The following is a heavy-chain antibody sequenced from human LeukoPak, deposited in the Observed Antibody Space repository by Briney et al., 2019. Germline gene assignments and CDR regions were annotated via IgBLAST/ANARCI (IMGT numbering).Heavy chain of an antibody. CDR2: ISSSGSTI. D-gene: IGHD1-26*01. CDR1: GFTFSDYY. J-gene: IGHJ4*02. Sequence: GGSLRLSCAASGFTFSDYYMSWIRQAPGKGLEWVSYISSSGSTIYYADSVKGRFTISRDNAKNSLYLQMNSLRAEDTAMYYCAREVEWELLGCFDYWGQGTLVTVSS. CDR3: AREVEWELLGCFDY. V-gene: IGHV3-11*01.